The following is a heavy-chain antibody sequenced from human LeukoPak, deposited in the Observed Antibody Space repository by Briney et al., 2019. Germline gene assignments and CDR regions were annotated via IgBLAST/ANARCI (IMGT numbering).Heavy chain of an antibody. D-gene: IGHD2-15*01. CDR3: ARDSRRILPSD. CDR1: GFTVSSNY. CDR2: IYSGGST. V-gene: IGHV3-66*01. Sequence: GGSLRLSCAASGFTVSSNYMSWVRQAPGKGLEWVSVIYSGGSTYYADSVKGRFTISRDNSKNTLYLQMNSLRAEYTAVYYCARDSRRILPSDWGQGTLVTVSS. J-gene: IGHJ4*02.